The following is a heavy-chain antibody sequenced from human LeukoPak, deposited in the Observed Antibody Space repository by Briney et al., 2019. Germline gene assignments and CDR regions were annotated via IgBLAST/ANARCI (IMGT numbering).Heavy chain of an antibody. Sequence: PEGSLRLSCAASEFTVSKFWMHWVRQAPGKGLVWVSGINGDGRTTTYADSVKGRFTVSRDSAKNTLYLQMKSLRAEDTAIYYCARGNYYGMDVWGQGTTVTVSS. CDR3: ARGNYYGMDV. CDR2: INGDGRTT. CDR1: EFTVSKFW. J-gene: IGHJ6*02. D-gene: IGHD2/OR15-2a*01. V-gene: IGHV3-74*01.